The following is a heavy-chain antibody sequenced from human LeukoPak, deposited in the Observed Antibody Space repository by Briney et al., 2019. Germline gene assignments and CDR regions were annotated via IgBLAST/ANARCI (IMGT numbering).Heavy chain of an antibody. Sequence: KPSETLSLTCTVSGGSISSSSNYWGWIRQPPGKGLEWIGSIYYSGSTYYNPSLKSRVTISVDTSKNQFSLKLSSVTAADTAVYYCARHVDRLGASARFDYWGQGTLVTVSS. V-gene: IGHV4-39*01. CDR3: ARHVDRLGASARFDY. CDR1: GGSISSSSNY. CDR2: IYYSGST. J-gene: IGHJ4*02. D-gene: IGHD1-26*01.